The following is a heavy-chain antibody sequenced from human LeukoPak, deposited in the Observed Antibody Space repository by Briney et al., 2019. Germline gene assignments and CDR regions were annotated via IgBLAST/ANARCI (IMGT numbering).Heavy chain of an antibody. CDR3: AKDRSYYYYYGMDV. CDR2: ITWNSGRK. CDR1: GFTLDDYA. Sequence: TGGSLRLSCAASGFTLDDYAMHWVRHAPGKGLEWVSGITWNSGRKGYADSVKGRFTISRDNAKNSLYLQMNSLRAEDTALYYCAKDRSYYYYYGMDVWGQGTTVTVSS. V-gene: IGHV3-9*01. J-gene: IGHJ6*02.